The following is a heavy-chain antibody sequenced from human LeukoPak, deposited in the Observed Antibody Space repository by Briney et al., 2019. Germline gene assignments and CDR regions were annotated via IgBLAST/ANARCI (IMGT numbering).Heavy chain of an antibody. CDR3: ARIGLTGTAIFDY. V-gene: IGHV4-31*11. Sequence: MASETLSLTCAVYGGSFSGYYWSWIRQHPGKGLEWIGYIYYSGSTYYNPSLKSRVTISVDTSKNQFSLKLSSVTAADTAVYYCARIGLTGTAIFDYWGQGTLVTVSS. CDR1: GGSFSGYY. J-gene: IGHJ4*02. CDR2: IYYSGST. D-gene: IGHD1-20*01.